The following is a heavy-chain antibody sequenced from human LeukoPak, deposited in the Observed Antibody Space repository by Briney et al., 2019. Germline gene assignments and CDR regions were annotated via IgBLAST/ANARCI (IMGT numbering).Heavy chain of an antibody. D-gene: IGHD3-3*01. J-gene: IGHJ4*02. Sequence: GGSLRLSCAASGFTFSSYDMHWVRQATGKGLEWVSAIGTAGDTYYPGSVKGRFTISRDNAKNSLYLQMNSLRAEDTAVYYCAREHYDFWSGYYLDYWGQGTLVSVSS. CDR2: IGTAGDT. CDR3: AREHYDFWSGYYLDY. V-gene: IGHV3-13*01. CDR1: GFTFSSYD.